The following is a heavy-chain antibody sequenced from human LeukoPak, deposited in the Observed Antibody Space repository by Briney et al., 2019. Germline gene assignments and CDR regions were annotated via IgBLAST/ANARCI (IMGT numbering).Heavy chain of an antibody. Sequence: ASVKVSCKVSGYTLTELSMHWVRQAPGKGLEWMGGFNPEDGETIYAQKFQGRVTMTEDTSTDTAYMELSSLRSEDTAVYYFATDLKPTVTTYSYYYYGMDVWGQGTTVTVSS. CDR2: FNPEDGET. CDR3: ATDLKPTVTTYSYYYYGMDV. J-gene: IGHJ6*02. V-gene: IGHV1-24*01. D-gene: IGHD4-17*01. CDR1: GYTLTELS.